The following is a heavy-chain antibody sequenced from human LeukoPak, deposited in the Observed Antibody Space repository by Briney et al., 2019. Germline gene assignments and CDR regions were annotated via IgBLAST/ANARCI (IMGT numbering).Heavy chain of an antibody. CDR3: AKQETTVTEFDY. J-gene: IGHJ4*02. Sequence: GGSLRLSCAASGFTFSSYAMHWVRQAPGKGLEWVAVISYDGSNKYYADSVKGRFTISRDNSKNTLYLQMNSLRAEDTAVYYCAKQETTVTEFDYWGQGTLVTVSS. D-gene: IGHD4-17*01. CDR2: ISYDGSNK. V-gene: IGHV3-30*18. CDR1: GFTFSSYA.